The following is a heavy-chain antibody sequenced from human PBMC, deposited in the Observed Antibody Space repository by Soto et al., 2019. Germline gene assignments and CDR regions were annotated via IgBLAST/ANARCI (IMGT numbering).Heavy chain of an antibody. V-gene: IGHV4-34*01. CDR1: GGSFSGYY. Sequence: ASETLSLTCAVYGGSFSGYYWSWIRQPPGKGLEWIGEINHSGSTNYNPSLKSRVTISVDTSKNQFSLKLSSVTAADTAVYYCAGGPEQLVRFPDYWGQGTLVTVSS. J-gene: IGHJ4*02. CDR2: INHSGST. CDR3: AGGPEQLVRFPDY. D-gene: IGHD6-6*01.